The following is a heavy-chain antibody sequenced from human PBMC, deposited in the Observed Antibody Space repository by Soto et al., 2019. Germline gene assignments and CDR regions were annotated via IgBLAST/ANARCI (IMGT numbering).Heavy chain of an antibody. CDR1: ELTFSSYA. D-gene: IGHD3-16*01. Sequence: PGGSLRLSCAASELTFSSYAMSWVRQAPGKGLEWVSAISGSGGSTYNADSVKGRFTISRDNSRNTLYLQMNSLSAGGTAVYYCARMLLSPIVYWGQGTLVTVSS. V-gene: IGHV3-23*01. CDR3: ARMLLSPIVY. J-gene: IGHJ1*01. CDR2: ISGSGGST.